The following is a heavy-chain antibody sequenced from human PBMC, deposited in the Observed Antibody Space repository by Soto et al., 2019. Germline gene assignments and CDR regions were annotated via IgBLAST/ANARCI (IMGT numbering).Heavy chain of an antibody. Sequence: XSVKVSFHASVYTFTCYYMHWVRQAPGQGLEWMGWINPNSGGTNYAQKFQGWVTMTRDTSISTAYMELSRLRSDDTAVYYCARGHYGMDVWGQGTTVTVSS. J-gene: IGHJ6*02. V-gene: IGHV1-2*04. CDR1: VYTFTCYY. CDR3: ARGHYGMDV. CDR2: INPNSGGT.